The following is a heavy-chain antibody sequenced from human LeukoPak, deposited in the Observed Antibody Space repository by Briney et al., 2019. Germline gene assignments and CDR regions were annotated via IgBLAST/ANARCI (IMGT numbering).Heavy chain of an antibody. CDR3: ARITRSGSYFDFDY. Sequence: GASVKVSCKASGYTFTGYYMHWVRQAPGQGLEWMGWINPNSGGTNYAQKFQGRVTMTRDTSISTAYMELSRLRSDDTAVYYCARITRSGSYFDFDYWGQGTLVTVSS. V-gene: IGHV1-2*02. D-gene: IGHD1-26*01. J-gene: IGHJ4*02. CDR1: GYTFTGYY. CDR2: INPNSGGT.